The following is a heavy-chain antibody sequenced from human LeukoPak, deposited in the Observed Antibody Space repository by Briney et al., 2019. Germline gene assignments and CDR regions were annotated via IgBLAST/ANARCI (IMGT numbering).Heavy chain of an antibody. Sequence: ASVKVSCKTSGYSFTNYAIHWVRQAPGQGLEWMGWINTNTGNPSYALDFTGRLVLSLDTSVSTANLHLGSLKAEDTAVYYCARIGYNTLDYWGQGTLVTASS. J-gene: IGHJ4*02. CDR1: GYSFTNYA. D-gene: IGHD3-3*01. V-gene: IGHV7-4-1*01. CDR3: ARIGYNTLDY. CDR2: INTNTGNP.